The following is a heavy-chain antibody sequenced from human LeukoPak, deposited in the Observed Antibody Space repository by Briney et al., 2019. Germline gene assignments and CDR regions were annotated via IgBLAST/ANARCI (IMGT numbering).Heavy chain of an antibody. CDR1: GFIVSNDY. CDR3: AKDYSSGSIGY. CDR2: IYTGGST. D-gene: IGHD3-10*01. J-gene: IGHJ4*02. Sequence: GGSLRLSCAASGFIVSNDYMNWVRQAPGKGLEWVSAIYTGGSTYYADSVKGRFTISRDNSKNTLFLQMNSLRAEDTALYYCAKDYSSGSIGYWGQGTLATVSS. V-gene: IGHV3-66*01.